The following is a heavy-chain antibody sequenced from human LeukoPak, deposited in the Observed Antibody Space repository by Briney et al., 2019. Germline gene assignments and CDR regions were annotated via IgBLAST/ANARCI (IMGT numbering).Heavy chain of an antibody. D-gene: IGHD4-23*01. CDR2: VASDGSST. J-gene: IGHJ4*02. Sequence: GGSLRLSCAASGFTFSSYWMNWVRQAPGKGLVWVSRVASDGSSTTYADSVKGRFSISRDNAKNTLYLQMNSLRVEDTAVYYCARGRPHGNDYWGQGTLVTVSS. CDR3: ARGRPHGNDY. V-gene: IGHV3-74*01. CDR1: GFTFSSYW.